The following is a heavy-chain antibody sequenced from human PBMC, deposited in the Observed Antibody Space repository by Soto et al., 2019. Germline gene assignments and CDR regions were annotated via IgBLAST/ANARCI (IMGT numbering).Heavy chain of an antibody. J-gene: IGHJ3*01. CDR3: ARGLDAFDL. CDR2: VNWNSVTT. Sequence: EVQLVETGGGVVRPGGSLRLSCAASGFTFDHYGMTWVRQAPGRSLEWVAGVNWNSVTTGYGDAVRGRFTAHRDNAKNSLYSEMSSLRIEDTAIYYCARGLDAFDLWGQGTWVTVSS. CDR1: GFTFDHYG. V-gene: IGHV3-20*04.